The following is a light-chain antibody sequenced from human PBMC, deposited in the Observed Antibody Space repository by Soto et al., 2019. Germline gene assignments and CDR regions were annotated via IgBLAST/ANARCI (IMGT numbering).Light chain of an antibody. CDR2: WAS. V-gene: IGKV4-1*01. J-gene: IGKJ5*01. CDR1: QSVLYSSDNKNY. CDR3: QQYYSTPIT. Sequence: DIVMTQSPDSLTVSLGERATINCKSSQSVLYSSDNKNYFAWYQQKPGQPPKLLIYWASTRESGVPDRFSGSGSGTDFTLTISSLQAEDLAVYYCQQYYSTPITFGPGTRLEIK.